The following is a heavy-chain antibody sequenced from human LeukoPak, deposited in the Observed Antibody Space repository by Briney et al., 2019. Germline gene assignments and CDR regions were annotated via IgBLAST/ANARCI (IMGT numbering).Heavy chain of an antibody. V-gene: IGHV4-59*01. Sequence: PSETLSLTCTVSGGSINSYYWSWIRQPPGKGLEWIGYIYNSETINYNPSLTSRVTISLDTSKNQVSLKLTSVTAAGTAVYYCVRVGGASSILSAFDIWGQGTMVTVSS. CDR3: VRVGGASSILSAFDI. CDR2: IYNSETI. J-gene: IGHJ3*02. CDR1: GGSINSYY. D-gene: IGHD6-6*01.